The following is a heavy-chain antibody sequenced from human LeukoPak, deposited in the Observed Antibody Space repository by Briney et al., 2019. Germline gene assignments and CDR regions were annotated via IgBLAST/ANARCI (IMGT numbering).Heavy chain of an antibody. CDR2: ISYSGST. D-gene: IGHD3-22*01. CDR1: GGSISTYY. J-gene: IGHJ4*02. CDR3: ARQSLQGSGYLPFDY. V-gene: IGHV4-59*08. Sequence: SETLSLTCTVSGGSISTYYWSWIRQPPGKGLEWIGYISYSGSTNYNPSLKSRVTISVDTSKNQFSLRPSSVTAADTAVYCCARQSLQGSGYLPFDYWGQGTLVTVSS.